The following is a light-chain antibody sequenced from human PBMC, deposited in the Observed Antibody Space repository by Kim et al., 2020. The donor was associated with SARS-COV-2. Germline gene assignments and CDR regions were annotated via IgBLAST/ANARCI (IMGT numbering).Light chain of an antibody. CDR1: SLRSYY. CDR2: GRN. CDR3: QSRDSGGNVV. Sequence: SSELTQDPTVSVALGQTVRITCQGDSLRSYYATWYQQKPRQAPVLVIYGRNNRPPGIPDRFFGSTSGNTASLTISGAQAEDEADFYCQSRDSGGNVVFGGGTKLTVL. J-gene: IGLJ2*01. V-gene: IGLV3-19*01.